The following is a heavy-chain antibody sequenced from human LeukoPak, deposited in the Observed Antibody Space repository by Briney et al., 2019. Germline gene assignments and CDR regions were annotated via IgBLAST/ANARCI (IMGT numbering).Heavy chain of an antibody. J-gene: IGHJ4*02. Sequence: GGSLRLSCAASGFTFNRRGMHWVRQAPGKGLEWVAFIRYDGGETFYADFVKGRFTISRDNSKNTLSLQLNTLRPEDTALYYCSKDGDDCIDYLGPGTLVTVSS. CDR1: GFTFNRRG. CDR2: IRYDGGET. D-gene: IGHD2-21*01. CDR3: SKDGDDCIDY. V-gene: IGHV3-30*02.